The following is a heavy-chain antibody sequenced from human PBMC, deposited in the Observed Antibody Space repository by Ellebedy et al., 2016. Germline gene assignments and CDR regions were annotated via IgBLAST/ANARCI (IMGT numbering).Heavy chain of an antibody. V-gene: IGHV4-59*08. Sequence: SETLSLTXTVSGGSISSYYWSWIRQPPGKGLEWIGYIYYSGSTNYNPSLKSRVTISVDTSKNQFSLKLSSVTAADTAVYYCARATASSGYYFDGYWGQGTLVTVSS. CDR3: ARATASSGYYFDGY. J-gene: IGHJ4*02. D-gene: IGHD3-22*01. CDR1: GGSISSYY. CDR2: IYYSGST.